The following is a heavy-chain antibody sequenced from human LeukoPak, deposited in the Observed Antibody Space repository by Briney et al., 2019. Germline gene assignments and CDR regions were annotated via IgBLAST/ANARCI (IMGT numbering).Heavy chain of an antibody. CDR1: GGSFSGYY. CDR3: ARRDVVLFDY. CDR2: INHSGST. J-gene: IGHJ4*02. Sequence: SETLSLTCAVYGGSFSGYYWSWIRQPPGKGLEWIGEINHSGSTNYNPSLKSRVTISVDTSKNQFSLKLSSVTAADTAVYYCARRDVVLFDYWGQGTLVTVSS. D-gene: IGHD2-15*01. V-gene: IGHV4-34*01.